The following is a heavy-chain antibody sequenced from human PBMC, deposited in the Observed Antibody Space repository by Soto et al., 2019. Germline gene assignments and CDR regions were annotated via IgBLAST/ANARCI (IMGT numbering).Heavy chain of an antibody. D-gene: IGHD2-15*01. Sequence: GSLRLSCTASGFTFGDYAMSWFRQAPGKGLEWVGFIRSKAYGGTTEYAASVKGRFTISRDDSKSIAYLQMNSLKTEDTAVYYCTRIYCSGGSCYGQNFDYWGQGTLVTVSS. CDR3: TRIYCSGGSCYGQNFDY. V-gene: IGHV3-49*03. J-gene: IGHJ4*02. CDR2: IRSKAYGGTT. CDR1: GFTFGDYA.